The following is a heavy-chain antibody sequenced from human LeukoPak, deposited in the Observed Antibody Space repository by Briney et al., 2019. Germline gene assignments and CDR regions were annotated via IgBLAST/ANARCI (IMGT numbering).Heavy chain of an antibody. CDR3: ARGGTLVRGGDPFDY. CDR1: GFTFSNYG. V-gene: IGHV3-30*03. J-gene: IGHJ4*02. D-gene: IGHD3-10*01. CDR2: ISYDGSNK. Sequence: GGSLRLSCAASGFTFSNYGMHWVRQAPGKGLEWVAVISYDGSNKYYADSVKGRFTISRDNSKSTLYLQMNSLRAEDTALYYCARGGTLVRGGDPFDYWGQGTLVTVSS.